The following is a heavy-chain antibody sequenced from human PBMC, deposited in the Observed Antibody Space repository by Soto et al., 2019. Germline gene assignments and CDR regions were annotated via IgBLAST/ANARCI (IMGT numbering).Heavy chain of an antibody. V-gene: IGHV2-26*01. J-gene: IGHJ4*02. Sequence: QVTLKESGPVLVQPTETLTLTCTVSGFSLSNARMGVSWIRQPPGKALEWLAHIFSNDEKSYSTSLKSRLTISKDTSKSQVVLTMTNMDPVDTATYYCARTFYSSGWPYYFDYWGQGTLVTVSS. CDR3: ARTFYSSGWPYYFDY. D-gene: IGHD6-19*01. CDR1: GFSLSNARMG. CDR2: IFSNDEK.